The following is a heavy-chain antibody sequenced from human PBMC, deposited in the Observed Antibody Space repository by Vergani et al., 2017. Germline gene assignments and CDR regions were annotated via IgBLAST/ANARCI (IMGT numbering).Heavy chain of an antibody. J-gene: IGHJ4*02. D-gene: IGHD3-10*01. CDR1: GGTFSSYA. CDR3: ASPQFRGSVSYYACFAY. Sequence: QVQLVQSGAEVKKPGSSVKVSCKASGGTFSSYAISWVRQAPGQGLEWMGRIIPIFGTANYAQKFQGRVTITADESTSTAYMELSSLRSEDTAVYYCASPQFRGSVSYYACFAYWGQGTLVTASS. CDR2: IIPIFGTA. V-gene: IGHV1-69*13.